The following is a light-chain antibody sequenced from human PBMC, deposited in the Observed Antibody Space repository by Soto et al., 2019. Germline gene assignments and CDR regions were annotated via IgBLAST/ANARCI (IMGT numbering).Light chain of an antibody. CDR3: QVLDDSRDQVV. V-gene: IGLV3-21*04. Sequence: SYELTQPPSVSVAPGKTARISCGGENIGSKSVHWYHQKPGQAPVLVIFYDRERPSGIPERFAGSNSGNTATLTISRVEVGDEADYYCQVLDDSRDQVVFGGGTKVTVL. CDR1: NIGSKS. J-gene: IGLJ2*01. CDR2: YDR.